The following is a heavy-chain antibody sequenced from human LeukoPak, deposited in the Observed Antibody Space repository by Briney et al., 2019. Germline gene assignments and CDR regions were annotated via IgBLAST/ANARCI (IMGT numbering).Heavy chain of an antibody. Sequence: SETLSLTCTVSGGSISSGSYYWSWIRQPAGKGLEWIGRIYTSGSTNYNPSLKSRVTISVDTSKNQFSLKLSSVTAADTAVYYCARDYGDPHYFDYWGQGTQVTVSS. J-gene: IGHJ4*02. D-gene: IGHD4-17*01. V-gene: IGHV4-61*02. CDR2: IYTSGST. CDR1: GGSISSGSYY. CDR3: ARDYGDPHYFDY.